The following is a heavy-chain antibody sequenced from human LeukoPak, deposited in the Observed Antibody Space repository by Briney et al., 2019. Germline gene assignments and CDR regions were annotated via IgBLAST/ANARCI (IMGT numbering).Heavy chain of an antibody. Sequence: PSETLSLTCTVSGGSISSYYWSWIRQPPGKGLECIGYIYYSGSTNYNPSLKSRVTISGDTSKNQFSLKLSSVTAADTAVYFCATVDYDGSGYNFDYWGQGTLVTVSS. J-gene: IGHJ4*02. CDR3: ATVDYDGSGYNFDY. V-gene: IGHV4-59*01. CDR2: IYYSGST. CDR1: GGSISSYY. D-gene: IGHD3-22*01.